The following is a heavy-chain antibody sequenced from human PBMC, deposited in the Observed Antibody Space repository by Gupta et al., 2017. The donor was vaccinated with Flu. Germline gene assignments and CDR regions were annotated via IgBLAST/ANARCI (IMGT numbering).Heavy chain of an antibody. Sequence: QVQLQQWGAGLLKPSETLSLTCAVYGGSFSGYYWSWIRQPPGKGLEWIGEINHSGSTNYNPSLKSRVTISVDTSKNQFSLKLSSVTAADTAVYYCARELNLAVNAFDIWGQGTMVTVSS. CDR1: GGSFSGYY. J-gene: IGHJ3*02. V-gene: IGHV4-34*01. CDR2: INHSGST. D-gene: IGHD6-19*01. CDR3: ARELNLAVNAFDI.